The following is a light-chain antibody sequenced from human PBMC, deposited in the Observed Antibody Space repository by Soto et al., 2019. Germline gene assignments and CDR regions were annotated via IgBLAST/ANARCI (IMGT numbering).Light chain of an antibody. CDR3: SSYTSSSTPV. Sequence: QSALTQPASVSGSPGQSITISCTGTSSDVGGYNYVSWYQQHPGKAPKLMIYEVSNRPSGVSNRFSGSKSGNTASLTISGLHAEDEDDYYCSSYTSSSTPVFGGGTKLTVL. V-gene: IGLV2-14*01. J-gene: IGLJ2*01. CDR1: SSDVGGYNY. CDR2: EVS.